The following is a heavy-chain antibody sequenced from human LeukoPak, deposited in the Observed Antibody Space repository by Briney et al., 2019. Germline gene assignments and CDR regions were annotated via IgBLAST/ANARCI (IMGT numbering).Heavy chain of an antibody. J-gene: IGHJ6*02. CDR3: ARGDCSSSSCSGFYGMDV. D-gene: IGHD2-2*01. V-gene: IGHV3-23*01. Sequence: GGFQRLSCEASGFTLSSYVMGWVRQAPGKGLEWVSLISGGGGSTYYADSVKGRFTVSRDNSKNTLYMELNSLRAEDTAVYYCARGDCSSSSCSGFYGMDVWGQGATVTVSS. CDR2: ISGGGGST. CDR1: GFTLSSYV.